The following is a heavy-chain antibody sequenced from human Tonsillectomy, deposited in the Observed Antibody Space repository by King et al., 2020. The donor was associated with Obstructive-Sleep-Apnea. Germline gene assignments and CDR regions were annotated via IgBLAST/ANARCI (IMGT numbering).Heavy chain of an antibody. Sequence: RLQLQESGPGLVKPSETLSLTCTVSGGSISSIGYYWGWIRQPPGMGLEWIWNIYHSGSTYYNPSLKSRFTILVDISKNQFYLRLSSVTAADTAVYFFARTDSSGYVVQYYYYGMDVWGQGTTVTVSS. V-gene: IGHV4-39*06. J-gene: IGHJ6*02. D-gene: IGHD3-22*01. CDR3: ARTDSSGYVVQYYYYGMDV. CDR1: GGSISSIGYY. CDR2: IYHSGST.